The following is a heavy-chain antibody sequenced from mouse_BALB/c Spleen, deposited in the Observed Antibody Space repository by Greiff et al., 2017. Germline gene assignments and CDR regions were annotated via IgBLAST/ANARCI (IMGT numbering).Heavy chain of an antibody. J-gene: IGHJ2*01. Sequence: QVHVKQSGAELAKPGASVKMSCKASGYTFTSYWMHWVKQRPGQGLEWIGYINPSTGYTEYNQKFKDKATLTADKSSSTAYMQLSSLTSEDSAVYYCARSYGQRSYFDYWGQGTTLTVSS. CDR2: INPSTGYT. CDR1: GYTFTSYW. D-gene: IGHD1-1*02. V-gene: IGHV1-7*01. CDR3: ARSYGQRSYFDY.